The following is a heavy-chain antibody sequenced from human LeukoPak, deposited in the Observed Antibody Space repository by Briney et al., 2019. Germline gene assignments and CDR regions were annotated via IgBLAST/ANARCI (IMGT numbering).Heavy chain of an antibody. J-gene: IGHJ6*03. CDR3: ARDRGYSYGRYYYYYYMDV. CDR2: IYTSGST. D-gene: IGHD5-18*01. Sequence: SETLSLTCAVYGGSFSGYYWSWIRQPPGKGLEWIGRIYTSGSTNYNPSLKSRVTISVDTSKNQFSLKLSSVTAADTAVYYCARDRGYSYGRYYYYYYMDVWGKGTTVTVSS. CDR1: GGSFSGYY. V-gene: IGHV4-59*10.